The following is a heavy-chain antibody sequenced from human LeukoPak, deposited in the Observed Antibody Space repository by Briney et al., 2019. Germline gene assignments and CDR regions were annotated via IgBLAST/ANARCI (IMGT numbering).Heavy chain of an antibody. J-gene: IGHJ4*02. CDR3: ARANYGDYVFDY. CDR1: GFTFSSHT. D-gene: IGHD4-17*01. CDR2: ISSRSGTI. V-gene: IGHV3-48*02. Sequence: GGSLRLSCAASGFTFSSHTTNWVRQAPGKGLEWVSYISSRSGTIYYADSVKGRFTISRDNAKNSLYLQMNSLRDEDTAVYYCARANYGDYVFDYWGQGTLVTVSS.